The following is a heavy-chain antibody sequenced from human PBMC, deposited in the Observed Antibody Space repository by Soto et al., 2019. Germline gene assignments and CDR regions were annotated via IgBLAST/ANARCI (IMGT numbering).Heavy chain of an antibody. CDR2: ISSSSSYI. Sequence: GGSLRLSCAASGFTFSSNSMNWVRQAPGKGLEWVSSISSSSSYIYYADSVQGRFTISRDNSKNTLFLQMNSLRGEDTAVYYCATEWPGRGFDHWGQGTLVTVSS. J-gene: IGHJ5*02. V-gene: IGHV3-21*04. D-gene: IGHD3-10*01. CDR3: ATEWPGRGFDH. CDR1: GFTFSSNS.